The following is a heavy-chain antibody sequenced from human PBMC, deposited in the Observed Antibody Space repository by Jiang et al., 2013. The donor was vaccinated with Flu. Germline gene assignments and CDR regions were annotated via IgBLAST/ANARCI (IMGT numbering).Heavy chain of an antibody. CDR3: ARGGAAAGSGRRNLNWFDP. CDR2: INHSGST. CDR1: GGSFSGYY. Sequence: SLTCAVYGGSFSGYYWSWIRQPPGKGLEWIGEINHSGSTNYNPSLKSRVTISVDTSKNQFSLKLSSVTAADTAVYYCARGGAAAGSGRRNLNWFDPWGQGTLVTVSS. V-gene: IGHV4-34*01. J-gene: IGHJ5*02. D-gene: IGHD6-13*01.